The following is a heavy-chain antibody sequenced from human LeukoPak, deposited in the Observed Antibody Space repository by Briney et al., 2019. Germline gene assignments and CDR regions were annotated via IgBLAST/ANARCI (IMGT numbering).Heavy chain of an antibody. D-gene: IGHD4-23*01. CDR3: ARGDYDGSGY. CDR1: GFTFGSYA. V-gene: IGHV3-23*01. CDR2: ITGSDLST. J-gene: IGHJ4*02. Sequence: GGSLRLSCAASGFTFGSYAMTWVRQAPGKGLEWVSVITGSDLSTYYADSVRGRFTISRDNSKNTLYLQMNSVRAEDTAVYFCARGDYDGSGYWGQGTLVTVSS.